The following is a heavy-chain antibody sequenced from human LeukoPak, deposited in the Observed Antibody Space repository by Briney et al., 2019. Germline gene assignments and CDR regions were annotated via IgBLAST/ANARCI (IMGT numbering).Heavy chain of an antibody. D-gene: IGHD2-15*01. J-gene: IGHJ4*02. CDR2: INHSGST. Sequence: SETLSLTCTVSGGSISSGGYYWSWIRQPPGKGLEWIGEINHSGSTNYNPSLKSRVTISVDTSKNQFSLKLSSVTAADTAVYYCARGGSGGSCYSYWGQGTLVTVSS. CDR1: GGSISSGGYY. CDR3: ARGGSGGSCYSY. V-gene: IGHV4-39*07.